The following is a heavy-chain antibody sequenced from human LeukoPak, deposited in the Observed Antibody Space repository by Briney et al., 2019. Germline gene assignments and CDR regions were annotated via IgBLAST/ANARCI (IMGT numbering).Heavy chain of an antibody. CDR1: GFTVSSNY. CDR2: IYDSGST. V-gene: IGHV4-59*02. Sequence: SEGSLRLSCAASGFTVSSNYMSWIRQPPGKGLEWIGYIYDSGSTNYNPSLKSRVTISVDTSKNQFSLKLSSVTAADTAVYYCARLLHDYGDYGSYAFDIWGQGTMVTVSS. J-gene: IGHJ3*02. CDR3: ARLLHDYGDYGSYAFDI. D-gene: IGHD4-17*01.